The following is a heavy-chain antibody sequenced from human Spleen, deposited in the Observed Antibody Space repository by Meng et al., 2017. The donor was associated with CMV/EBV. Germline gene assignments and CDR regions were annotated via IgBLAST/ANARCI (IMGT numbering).Heavy chain of an antibody. J-gene: IGHJ4*02. CDR2: IKSDGSST. D-gene: IGHD5-18*01. V-gene: IGHV3-74*01. CDR3: ARDRYSHGYYFDY. Sequence: GESLKISCAASGFTIDGYAMHWVRQDPGKGLEWVSRIKSDGSSTSYADSVKGRFTISRDNAKNTLYLQMNSLRAEDTAVYYCARDRYSHGYYFDYWGQGTQVTVSS. CDR1: GFTIDGYA.